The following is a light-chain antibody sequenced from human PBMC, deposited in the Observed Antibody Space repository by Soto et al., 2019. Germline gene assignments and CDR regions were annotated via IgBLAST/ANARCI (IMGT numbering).Light chain of an antibody. J-gene: IGLJ2*01. V-gene: IGLV2-8*01. CDR3: SSYAGSNNRVV. CDR2: EVS. CDR1: SSDVGGYNY. Sequence: QSALTQPPSASGCPGQSVTISCTGTSSDVGGYNYVSWYQQHPGKAPKLMIYEVSKRPSGVPDRFSGSKSGNTASLTVSGLQAEDEADYYCSSYAGSNNRVVFGGGTKLTVL.